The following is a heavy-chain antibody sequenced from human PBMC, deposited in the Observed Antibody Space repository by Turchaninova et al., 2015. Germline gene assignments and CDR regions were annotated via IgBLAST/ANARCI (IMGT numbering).Heavy chain of an antibody. CDR2: ISYRGST. CDR3: ARDRDGYNGVDY. V-gene: IGHV4-31*01. Sequence: QVQLQESGPGLVKPSQTLSLTCPVSGDSISSGTYYWIWIRQLPGTGLDWIGYISYRGSTYYNPSLKSLVTISLDPSKTQFSLKLSSVTAADTAVYYCARDRDGYNGVDYWGQGTLVTVSS. CDR1: GDSISSGTYY. D-gene: IGHD5-24*01. J-gene: IGHJ4*02.